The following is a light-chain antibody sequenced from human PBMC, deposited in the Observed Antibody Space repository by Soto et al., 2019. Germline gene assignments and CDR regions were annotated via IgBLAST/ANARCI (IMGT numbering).Light chain of an antibody. CDR1: QSVSSSY. CDR3: QQYGRSPYT. V-gene: IGKV3-20*01. Sequence: EIVLTQSPGTLSLSPGERATLSCRASQSVSSSYLAWYQQQPGQAPRLLIYGTSSGATGIPDRFRGSGSGTNSTLSISRVETEDFAVDYSQQYGRSPYTFGQGTKLVIK. J-gene: IGKJ2*01. CDR2: GTS.